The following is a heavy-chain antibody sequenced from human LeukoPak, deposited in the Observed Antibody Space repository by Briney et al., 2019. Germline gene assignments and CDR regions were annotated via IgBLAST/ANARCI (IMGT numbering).Heavy chain of an antibody. Sequence: GGSLRLSCAVSGFTFSDHFLDWVRQAPGKGLEWVGRSRNKAKSYTTEYAASVKGRFTISRDDSKNSLYLQMNSLKTEDTAVYYCVRVGSVAGSDYLDYWGQGTLVTVSS. CDR1: GFTFSDHF. CDR3: VRVGSVAGSDYLDY. V-gene: IGHV3-72*01. J-gene: IGHJ4*02. CDR2: SRNKAKSYTT. D-gene: IGHD6-19*01.